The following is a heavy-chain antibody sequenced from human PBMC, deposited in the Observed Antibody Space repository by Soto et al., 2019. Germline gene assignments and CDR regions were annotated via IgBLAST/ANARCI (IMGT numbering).Heavy chain of an antibody. CDR1: GGTFSSYA. J-gene: IGHJ6*02. CDR2: IIPIFGTA. Sequence: SVKVSCKASGGTFSSYAISWGRQAPGQGLEWMGGIIPIFGTANYAQKFQGRVTITADESTSTAYMELSSLRSEDTAVYYCARDWLNIVPYNPMDVWGQGTTVTVSS. V-gene: IGHV1-69*13. D-gene: IGHD2-21*01. CDR3: ARDWLNIVPYNPMDV.